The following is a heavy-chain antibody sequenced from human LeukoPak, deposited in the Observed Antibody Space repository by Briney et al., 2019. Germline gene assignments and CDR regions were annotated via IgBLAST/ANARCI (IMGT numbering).Heavy chain of an antibody. D-gene: IGHD2-15*01. CDR1: GGSISSNSYY. CDR3: ARARLVVVVAATRDAFDI. J-gene: IGHJ3*02. V-gene: IGHV4-39*07. CDR2: ISYSGST. Sequence: SETLSLTCSVSGGSISSNSYYWVWIRQPPGKGLEWIGTISYSGSTYYNLSLKSRVTISVDTSKNQFSLKLSSVTAADTAVYYCARARLVVVVAATRDAFDIWGQGTMVTVSS.